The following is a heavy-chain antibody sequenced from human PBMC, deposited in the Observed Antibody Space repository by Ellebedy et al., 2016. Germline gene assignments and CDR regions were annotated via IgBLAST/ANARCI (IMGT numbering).Heavy chain of an antibody. V-gene: IGHV3-66*01. J-gene: IGHJ5*02. Sequence: GGSLRLSCAASGFTVSSNYMSWVRQAPGKGLEWISVIYSGENTYYADSVKGRFIISRDNSKGTLYLQMNSLRTEDTAVYYCAGEAGLTGTQHIPDHWGQGTLVTVSS. CDR3: AGEAGLTGTQHIPDH. CDR2: IYSGENT. CDR1: GFTVSSNY. D-gene: IGHD3-9*01.